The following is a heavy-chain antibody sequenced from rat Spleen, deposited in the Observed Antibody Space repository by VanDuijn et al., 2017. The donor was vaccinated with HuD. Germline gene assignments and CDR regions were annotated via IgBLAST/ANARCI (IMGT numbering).Heavy chain of an antibody. Sequence: QVQLKESGPGLVQPSQTLSLTCTVSGFSLTSYPVSCVRQPPGKSLVWMGTIWDGGGINYTSAVQSQLSISRDTSKSHVFLKMNSLQPGDTATYYCARLPGVYYDWYFDFWGPGTMVTVSS. V-gene: IGHV2-72*01. CDR2: IWDGGGI. J-gene: IGHJ1*01. CDR3: ARLPGVYYDWYFDF. CDR1: GFSLTSYP. D-gene: IGHD4-4*01.